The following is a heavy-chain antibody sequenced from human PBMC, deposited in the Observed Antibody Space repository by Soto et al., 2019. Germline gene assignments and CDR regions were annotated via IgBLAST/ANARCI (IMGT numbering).Heavy chain of an antibody. CDR3: ARDGGKLASYYYGMDV. Sequence: GAPSLSCAATGFTFSSYAMHWVRQAPGKGLEWVAVISYDGGNKYYADSVKGRFTISRDNSKNTLYLQMNSLRAEDTAVYYCARDGGKLASYYYGMDVWGQGTTVTVSS. CDR2: ISYDGGNK. V-gene: IGHV3-30-3*01. D-gene: IGHD1-1*01. CDR1: GFTFSSYA. J-gene: IGHJ6*02.